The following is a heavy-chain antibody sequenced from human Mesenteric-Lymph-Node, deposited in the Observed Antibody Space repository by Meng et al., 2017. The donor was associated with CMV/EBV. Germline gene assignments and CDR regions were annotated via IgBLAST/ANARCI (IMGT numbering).Heavy chain of an antibody. J-gene: IGHJ3*02. CDR3: AAHIKFGVVIADAFDI. CDR2: ISAYTSNT. CDR1: GYTFTTYG. D-gene: IGHD3-3*01. V-gene: IGHV1-18*01. Sequence: ASVKVSCKASGYTFTTYGISWMRQAPGQGLEWMGWISAYTSNTNYAQKVQGRVIMTRDTSTSTAYMELSRLRSDDTAVYYCAAHIKFGVVIADAFDIWGQGTMVTVS.